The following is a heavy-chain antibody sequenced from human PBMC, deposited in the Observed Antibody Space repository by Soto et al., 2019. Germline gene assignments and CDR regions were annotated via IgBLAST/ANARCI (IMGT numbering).Heavy chain of an antibody. D-gene: IGHD5-12*01. J-gene: IGHJ4*02. CDR3: ARVGVKVVATIPVRANFDY. V-gene: IGHV1-2*04. CDR2: INPNSGGT. CDR1: GYTFTGYY. Sequence: GASVKVSCTASGYTFTGYYMHWVRQAPGQGLEWMGWINPNSGGTNYAQKFQGWVTMTRDTSISTAYMELSRLRSDDTAVYYCARVGVKVVATIPVRANFDYWGQGTLVTVSS.